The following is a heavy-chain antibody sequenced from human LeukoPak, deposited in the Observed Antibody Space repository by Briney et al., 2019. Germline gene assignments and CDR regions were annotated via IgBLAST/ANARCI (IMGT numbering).Heavy chain of an antibody. D-gene: IGHD3-9*01. CDR1: GFTFSSYG. CDR2: IRYDGSNK. Sequence: GGSLRLSCAVSGFTFSSYGMHWVRQAPGKGLEWVAFIRYDGSNKYYADSVKGRFTISRDNSKNTLFLRMNSLRVGDMAVYYCARADYDILTGPNWFDPWGEGTLVTVPS. CDR3: ARADYDILTGPNWFDP. J-gene: IGHJ5*02. V-gene: IGHV3-30*02.